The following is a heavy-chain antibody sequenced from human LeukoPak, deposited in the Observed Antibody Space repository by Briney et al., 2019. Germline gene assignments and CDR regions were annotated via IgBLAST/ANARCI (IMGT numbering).Heavy chain of an antibody. CDR3: AKSALDFSSGPAAFDI. CDR1: GFTFSSYG. D-gene: IGHD3-3*01. CDR2: IWYDGSNK. V-gene: IGHV3-33*06. J-gene: IGHJ3*02. Sequence: GGSLRLSCAASGFTFSSYGMHWVRQAPGKGLEWVAVIWYDGSNKYYADSVKGRFTISRDNSKNTLYLQMNSLRAEDTAVYYCAKSALDFSSGPAAFDIWGQGTMVTVSS.